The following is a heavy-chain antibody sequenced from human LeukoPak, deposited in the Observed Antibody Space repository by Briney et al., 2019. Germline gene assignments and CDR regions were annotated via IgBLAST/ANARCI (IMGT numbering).Heavy chain of an antibody. CDR2: IYSGGST. Sequence: GGSLRLSCAAPGFTVSSNYKSWVRQAPGKGLEWVSVIYSGGSTYYADSVMGRFTISRDNRKSTVSLQMNSLRAEDTALYYCVRDLDWGAFDVWGQGTMVTVSS. CDR3: VRDLDWGAFDV. J-gene: IGHJ3*01. CDR1: GFTVSSNY. V-gene: IGHV3-53*01. D-gene: IGHD3/OR15-3a*01.